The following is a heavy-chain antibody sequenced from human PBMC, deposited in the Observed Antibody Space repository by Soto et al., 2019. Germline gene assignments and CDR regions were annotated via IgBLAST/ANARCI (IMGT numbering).Heavy chain of an antibody. CDR3: ARDRAYCSGGSCYSSVYYYGMDV. J-gene: IGHJ6*02. CDR1: GGSISSGGYY. D-gene: IGHD2-15*01. Sequence: SETLSLTCTVSGGSISSGGYYWSWIRQHPGKGLEWIGYIYYSGSTYYNPSLKSRVTISVDTSKNQFSLKLSSVTAADTAVYYCARDRAYCSGGSCYSSVYYYGMDVWGQGTTVTVSS. V-gene: IGHV4-31*03. CDR2: IYYSGST.